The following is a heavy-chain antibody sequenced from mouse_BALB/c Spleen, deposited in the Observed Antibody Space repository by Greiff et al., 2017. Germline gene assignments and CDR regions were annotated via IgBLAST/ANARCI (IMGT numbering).Heavy chain of an antibody. J-gene: IGHJ3*01. V-gene: IGHV7-3*02. CDR3: ARDYYDYDLFAY. D-gene: IGHD2-4*01. CDR1: GFTFTDYY. Sequence: EVKVVESGGGLVQPGGSLRLSCATSGFTFTDYYMSWVRQPPGKALEWLGFIRNKANGYTTEYSASVKGRFTISRDNSQSILYLQMNTLRAEDSATYYCARDYYDYDLFAYWGQGTLVTVSA. CDR2: IRNKANGYTT.